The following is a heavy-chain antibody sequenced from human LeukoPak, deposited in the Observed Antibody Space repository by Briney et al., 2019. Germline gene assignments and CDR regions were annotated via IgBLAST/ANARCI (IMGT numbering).Heavy chain of an antibody. J-gene: IGHJ6*03. CDR2: IYTSGST. CDR3: ARDFVWGSYYYYYLDV. V-gene: IGHV4-4*07. D-gene: IGHD2-8*01. Sequence: SETLSLTCTVSGGSISSYYWSWIRQPAGKGLEWIGRIYTSGSTNYNPSLKSRLTMSVDTSKNQFSLKLSSVTAADTAVYYCARDFVWGSYYYYYLDVWGKGTTVTVSS. CDR1: GGSISSYY.